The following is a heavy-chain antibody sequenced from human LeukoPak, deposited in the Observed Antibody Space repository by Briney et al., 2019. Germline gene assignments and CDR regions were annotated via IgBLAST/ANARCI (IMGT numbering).Heavy chain of an antibody. CDR3: ARGTVTTGIGYYFDY. CDR2: ISAYNGNT. J-gene: IGHJ4*02. Sequence: ASVKVSCKASGYTFTSYGISWVRQAPGQGVEWMGWISAYNGNTNYAQKLQGRVTMTTDTSTSTAYMELRSLRSDDTAVYYCARGTVTTGIGYYFDYWGQGTLVTVSS. D-gene: IGHD4-17*01. CDR1: GYTFTSYG. V-gene: IGHV1-18*01.